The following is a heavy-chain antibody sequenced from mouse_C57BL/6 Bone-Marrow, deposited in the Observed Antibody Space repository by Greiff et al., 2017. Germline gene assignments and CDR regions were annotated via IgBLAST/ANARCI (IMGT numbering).Heavy chain of an antibody. Sequence: QVQLKESGAELARPGASVKLSCKASGYTFTSYGISWVKQRTGQGLEWIGEIYPRSGNTYYNEKFKGKATLTADKSSSTAYMELRSLTSEDSAVYFCARWGDVWYFDVWGKGTTVTVSS. D-gene: IGHD3-3*01. V-gene: IGHV1-81*01. J-gene: IGHJ1*03. CDR2: IYPRSGNT. CDR1: GYTFTSYG. CDR3: ARWGDVWYFDV.